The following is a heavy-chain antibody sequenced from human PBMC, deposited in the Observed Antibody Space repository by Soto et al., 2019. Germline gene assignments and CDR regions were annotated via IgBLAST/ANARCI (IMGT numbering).Heavy chain of an antibody. J-gene: IGHJ4*02. CDR1: GYTFTSYG. CDR2: ISAYNGNT. V-gene: IGHV1-18*01. Sequence: ASVKVSCKASGYTFTSYGISWVRQAPVQGLGWMGWISAYNGNTNYAQKLQGRVTMTTDTSTSTAYMELRSLRSDDTAVYYCARAPLHSSGWYGLDYWGQGTLVTVSS. CDR3: ARAPLHSSGWYGLDY. D-gene: IGHD6-19*01.